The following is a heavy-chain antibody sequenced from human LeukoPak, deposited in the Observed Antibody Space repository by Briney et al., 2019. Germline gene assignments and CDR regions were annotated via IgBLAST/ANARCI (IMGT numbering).Heavy chain of an antibody. CDR2: ISGSGGST. CDR3: AKGKDTAMVTPFDY. J-gene: IGHJ4*02. Sequence: GGSLTLSCAASGFTFSTYWMHWVRQAPGKGLEWVSAISGSGGSTYYADSVKGRFTTSRDNSKNTLYLQMNSLRAEDTAVYYCAKGKDTAMVTPFDYWGQGTLVTVSS. V-gene: IGHV3-23*01. D-gene: IGHD5-18*01. CDR1: GFTFSTYW.